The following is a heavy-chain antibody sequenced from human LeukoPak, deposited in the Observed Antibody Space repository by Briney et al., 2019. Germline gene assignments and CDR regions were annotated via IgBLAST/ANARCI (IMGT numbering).Heavy chain of an antibody. V-gene: IGHV3-33*06. Sequence: GGSLRLSCAASGFTFSSYGMHWVRQAPGKGLEWVAVIWYDGSNKYYADSVKGRFTISRDNSKNTLYLQMDSLRAEDTAVYYCAKEDYGDHTGYNWFDPWGQGTLVTVSS. CDR2: IWYDGSNK. D-gene: IGHD4-17*01. J-gene: IGHJ5*02. CDR1: GFTFSSYG. CDR3: AKEDYGDHTGYNWFDP.